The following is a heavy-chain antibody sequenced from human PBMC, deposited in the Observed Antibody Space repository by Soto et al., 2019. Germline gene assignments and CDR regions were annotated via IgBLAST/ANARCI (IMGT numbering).Heavy chain of an antibody. D-gene: IGHD2-15*01. Sequence: QITLKESGPTLVKPTQTLTLTCSFSGFSLDSSGVGVGWVRQPPGKALEWLGVIYWNDDKRYSPSLQTRVTIAKDTSANQVFLTLTDVDPMDTGTYYCALTGCGGNDCYLFYYFVIDVWGQGTTVIVS. CDR2: IYWNDDK. CDR1: GFSLDSSGVG. V-gene: IGHV2-5*01. CDR3: ALTGCGGNDCYLFYYFVIDV. J-gene: IGHJ6*02.